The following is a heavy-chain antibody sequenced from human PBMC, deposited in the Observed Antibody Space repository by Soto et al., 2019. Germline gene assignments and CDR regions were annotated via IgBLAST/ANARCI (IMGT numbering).Heavy chain of an antibody. CDR2: SSPVSGDT. V-gene: IGHV1-2*02. Sequence: SVKVSCKASGYTFTGYYIHWLRQAPVQGLEWMGWSSPVSGDTTYAQKFQGRVTMTRDTSISTAYMELIRLTSDDTAVYSCARGEYRYGQYCFDSWGQGTLVTVSS. CDR1: GYTFTGYY. J-gene: IGHJ4*02. D-gene: IGHD5-18*01. CDR3: ARGEYRYGQYCFDS.